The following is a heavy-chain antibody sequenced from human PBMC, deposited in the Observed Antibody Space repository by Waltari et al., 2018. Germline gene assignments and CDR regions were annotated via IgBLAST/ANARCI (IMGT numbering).Heavy chain of an antibody. CDR1: GFSFSNYW. Sequence: QLVESGGGLVQPGGSLRLSCRASGFSFSNYWMHWVRQAPGKGLVSFSNIKRDGTITRYADSGKGRFTISRDNAENTLFLQMRSLRAEDTGLYYCVMYSSAFLGDYWGRGTLVTVSS. J-gene: IGHJ4*02. CDR3: VMYSSAFLGDY. V-gene: IGHV3-74*01. CDR2: IKRDGTIT. D-gene: IGHD6-19*01.